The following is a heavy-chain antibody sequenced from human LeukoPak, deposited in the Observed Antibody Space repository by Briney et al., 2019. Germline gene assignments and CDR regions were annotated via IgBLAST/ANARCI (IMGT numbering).Heavy chain of an antibody. D-gene: IGHD1-1*01. CDR1: GFTFRNYA. CDR2: ICGSGGST. Sequence: GGSLRLSCVASGFTFRNYAMSWVRQAPGEGLEWVSGICGSGGSTYYAESVKGRFTISRDNSKNTLYLQMSGLRGEDTAVYHCAKGRYGNNWYDFDVWGQGTLVTV. CDR3: AKGRYGNNWYDFDV. V-gene: IGHV3-23*01. J-gene: IGHJ4*02.